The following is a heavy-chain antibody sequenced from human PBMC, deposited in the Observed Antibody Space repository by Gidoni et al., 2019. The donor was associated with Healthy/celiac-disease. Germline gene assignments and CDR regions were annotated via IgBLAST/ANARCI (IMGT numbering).Heavy chain of an antibody. CDR3: VKAKDIVVVPAARRYGMDV. V-gene: IGHV3-64D*06. CDR2: ISSNGGST. J-gene: IGHJ6*02. CDR1: GFTFSSYA. Sequence: EVQLVESGGGLVQPGGSLRLPCSASGFTFSSYAMHWVRQAPGKGLEYVSAISSNGGSTYYADSVEGRFTISRDNSKNTLYLQMSSLRAEDTAVYYCVKAKDIVVVPAARRYGMDVWGQGTTVTVSS. D-gene: IGHD2-2*01.